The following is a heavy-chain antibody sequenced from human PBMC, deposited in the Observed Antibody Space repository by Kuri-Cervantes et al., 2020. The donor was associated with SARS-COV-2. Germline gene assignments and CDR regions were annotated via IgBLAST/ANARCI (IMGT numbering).Heavy chain of an antibody. D-gene: IGHD3-3*01. CDR2: ISSSGTTI. V-gene: IGHV3-48*03. CDR1: GFTFSSYE. J-gene: IGHJ6*02. Sequence: LSLSCAASGFTFSSYEMNWVRQAPGKGLEWISYISSSGTTISYADSVKGRFTISRDNAKNSLYLQMNSLRAEDTAVYYCARDRVYEVYYYYGMDVWGQGTTVTVSS. CDR3: ARDRVYEVYYYYGMDV.